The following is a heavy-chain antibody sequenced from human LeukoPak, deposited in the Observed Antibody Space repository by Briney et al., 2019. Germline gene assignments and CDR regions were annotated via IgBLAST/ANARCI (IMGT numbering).Heavy chain of an antibody. CDR1: GFTFSDYY. V-gene: IGHV3-11*04. CDR2: ISSSGSTI. D-gene: IGHD3-22*01. CDR3: ARGGAQDTYYYDSSGYYQFDY. Sequence: GGSLRLSCAASGFTFSDYYMSWIRQAPGKGLEWVSYISSSGSTIYYADSVKGRFTISRDNAKNSLYLQMNSLRAEDTAVYYCARGGAQDTYYYDSSGYYQFDYWGQGTLVTVSS. J-gene: IGHJ4*02.